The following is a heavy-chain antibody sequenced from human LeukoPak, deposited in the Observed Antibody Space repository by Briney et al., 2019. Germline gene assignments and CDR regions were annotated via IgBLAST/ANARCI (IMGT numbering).Heavy chain of an antibody. D-gene: IGHD6-13*01. J-gene: IGHJ4*02. CDR3: ASRIAEAMFFDY. CDR1: GFTFSRYW. CDR2: IKEDGSEK. Sequence: WGSLRLSCAASGFTFSRYWMSWVCQAPGKGLEWVANIKEDGSEKYYVDSVKGRFTISRDNAKNSLYLQMNSLRAEDTAVYYCASRIAEAMFFDYWGQGTLVTVSS. V-gene: IGHV3-7*02.